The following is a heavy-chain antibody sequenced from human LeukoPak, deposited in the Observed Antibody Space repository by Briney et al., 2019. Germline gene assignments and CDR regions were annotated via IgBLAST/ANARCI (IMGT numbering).Heavy chain of an antibody. CDR3: ASPYYYDSSGYYGRRFDY. D-gene: IGHD3-22*01. J-gene: IGHJ4*02. CDR2: ISSIGSTI. CDR1: GFTFSSYE. V-gene: IGHV3-48*03. Sequence: GGSLRLSCAASGFTFSSYEMNWVRQAPGKGLGWVSYISSIGSTIYYADSVKGRFTISRDNAKNSLYRQMNSLRAEDTAVYYCASPYYYDSSGYYGRRFDYWGQGTLVTVSS.